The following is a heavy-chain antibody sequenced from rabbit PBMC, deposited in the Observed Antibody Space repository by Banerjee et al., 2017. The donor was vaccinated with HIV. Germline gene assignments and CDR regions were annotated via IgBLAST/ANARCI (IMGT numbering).Heavy chain of an antibody. Sequence: QEQLEESGGDLVKPEGSLTLTCKASGFDFSSNAMCWVRQAPGKGPEWIACIYNGDGSTYYASWVNGRFTISKTSSTTVTLQMTSLTAADTATYFCARDSGYGFNLWGPGTLVTVS. CDR1: GFDFSSNA. D-gene: IGHD1-1*01. V-gene: IGHV1S47*01. CDR3: ARDSGYGFNL. J-gene: IGHJ4*01. CDR2: IYNGDGST.